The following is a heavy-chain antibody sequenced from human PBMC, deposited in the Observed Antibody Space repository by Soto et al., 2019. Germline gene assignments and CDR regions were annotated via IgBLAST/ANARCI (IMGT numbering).Heavy chain of an antibody. CDR3: ARLPRLGLASSYFDY. D-gene: IGHD7-27*01. V-gene: IGHV5-51*01. Sequence: GESLKISCKGSGYSFTSYWIGWVRQMPGKGLEWMGIIYPGDSDTRYSPSFQGQVTISADKSISTAYLQWSSLKASDTAMYYCARLPRLGLASSYFDYWGQGTLVTVSS. CDR1: GYSFTSYW. CDR2: IYPGDSDT. J-gene: IGHJ4*02.